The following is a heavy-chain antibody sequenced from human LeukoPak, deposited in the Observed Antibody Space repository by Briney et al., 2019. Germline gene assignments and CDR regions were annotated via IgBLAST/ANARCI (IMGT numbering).Heavy chain of an antibody. V-gene: IGHV3-11*05. CDR2: ISGAEHDA. D-gene: IGHD2-2*01. CDR3: ARELGTSRGFDI. CDR1: GFILSDYF. Sequence: GGSLRLSCAASGFILSDYFMAWIRQSPGKGLERISFISGAEHDARYADSVRGRFTMFRDDGKNALYLQMNSLTAEETAIYYCARELGTSRGFDIWGQGTMDTVSS. J-gene: IGHJ3*02.